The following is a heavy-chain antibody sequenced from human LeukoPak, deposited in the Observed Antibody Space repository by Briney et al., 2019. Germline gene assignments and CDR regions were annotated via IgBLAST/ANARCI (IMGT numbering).Heavy chain of an antibody. CDR3: AHIAAVGPEDY. Sequence: GGSPRLSCAASGFTFSSYAMSWVRQAPGKGLEWVSAISGSGDNTYYADSVKGRFTISRDNSKNTLYLQMNSLRAEDTAVYYCAHIAAVGPEDYWGQGTLVTVSS. J-gene: IGHJ4*02. CDR1: GFTFSSYA. V-gene: IGHV3-23*01. CDR2: ISGSGDNT. D-gene: IGHD6-13*01.